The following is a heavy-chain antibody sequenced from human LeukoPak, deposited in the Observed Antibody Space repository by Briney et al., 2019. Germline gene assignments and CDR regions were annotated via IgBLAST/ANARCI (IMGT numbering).Heavy chain of an antibody. D-gene: IGHD5-12*01. CDR2: IYHSGST. J-gene: IGHJ3*02. CDR3: ERDRDIVATIDAFDI. Sequence: SETLSLTCTVSGYSISSGYYWGWIRQPPGKGLEWIGSIYHSGSTYYNPSLKSRVTISVDTSKNQFYLKLSSVSAADTAVYYCERDRDIVATIDAFDIWGQGTMVTVSS. CDR1: GYSISSGYY. V-gene: IGHV4-38-2*02.